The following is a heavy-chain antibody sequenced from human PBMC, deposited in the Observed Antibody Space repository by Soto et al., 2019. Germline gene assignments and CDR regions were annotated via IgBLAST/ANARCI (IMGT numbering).Heavy chain of an antibody. Sequence: XSVKVSCKASVYTFTSYGISWVRQAPGQGLEWMGWISAYNGNTNYAQKLQGRVTMTTDTSTSTAYMELRSLRSDDTAVYYCAREGAAAVKGDSWGQGTLVTVSS. J-gene: IGHJ4*02. CDR3: AREGAAAVKGDS. CDR1: VYTFTSYG. V-gene: IGHV1-18*01. CDR2: ISAYNGNT. D-gene: IGHD6-13*01.